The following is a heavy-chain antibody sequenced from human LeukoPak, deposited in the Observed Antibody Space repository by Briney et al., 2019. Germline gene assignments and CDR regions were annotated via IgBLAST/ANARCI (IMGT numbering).Heavy chain of an antibody. V-gene: IGHV3-23*01. CDR1: GFTFSSYV. CDR3: AKYRMYHFDY. Sequence: PGGSLRLSCAASGFTFSSYVMGWVRRAPGKGLEWVSTIDSSGDNTHYADSVKGRFTISRDNSKNTLYLQMNSLRAEDTAVYYCAKYRMYHFDYWGQGTLVTVSS. J-gene: IGHJ4*02. CDR2: IDSSGDNT. D-gene: IGHD1-14*01.